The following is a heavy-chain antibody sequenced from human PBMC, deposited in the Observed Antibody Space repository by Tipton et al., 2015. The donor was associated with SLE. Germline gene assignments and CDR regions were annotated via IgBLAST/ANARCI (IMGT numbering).Heavy chain of an antibody. V-gene: IGHV4-34*01. D-gene: IGHD3-10*01. CDR3: VRGHYYWFDP. CDR1: GGSFSGYY. Sequence: GLVKPSETLSLTCGVYGGSFSGYYWSWIRQPPGKGLEWIGEINHSGSTNYNPSLKSRVTISVDTSKNQFSLKLSSVTAADTAMYYCVRGHYYWFDPWGQGTLVTVSS. J-gene: IGHJ5*02. CDR2: INHSGST.